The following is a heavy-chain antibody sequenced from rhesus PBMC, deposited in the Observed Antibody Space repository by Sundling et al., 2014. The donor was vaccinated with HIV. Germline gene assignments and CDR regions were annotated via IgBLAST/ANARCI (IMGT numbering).Heavy chain of an antibody. V-gene: IGHV4-173*01. Sequence: QLHLQESGPGLVKPSETLSLTCGVSGASITGTYAWAWIRQSPGKGLEWVGHIFGSVGSTYYSPSLKSRVTISTDTSRNQFSLNLNSVTAADTAVYYCARRVTVFGLIIIEGDYFDFWGQGILVTVPS. CDR1: GASITGTYA. CDR2: IFGSVGST. CDR3: ARRVTVFGLIIIEGDYFDF. J-gene: IGHJ4*01. D-gene: IGHD3-3*01.